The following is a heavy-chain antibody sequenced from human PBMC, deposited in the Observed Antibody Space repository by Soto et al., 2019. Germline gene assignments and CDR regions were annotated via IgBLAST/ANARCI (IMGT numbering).Heavy chain of an antibody. J-gene: IGHJ6*02. CDR2: MYYSGST. Sequence: PSETLSLTCTVSGGSVNSGSYYWSWIRQPPGKGLEWIGYMYYSGSTNYNPSLKSRVTISIDTSKNQFSLNLSSVTAADTAVYFCASERIKSGYSHYYGMDVWSQGTTVTVSS. D-gene: IGHD3-3*01. CDR1: GGSVNSGSYY. V-gene: IGHV4-61*01. CDR3: ASERIKSGYSHYYGMDV.